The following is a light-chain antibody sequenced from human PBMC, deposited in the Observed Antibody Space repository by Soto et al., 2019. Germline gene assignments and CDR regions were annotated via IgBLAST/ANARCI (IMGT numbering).Light chain of an antibody. J-gene: IGKJ1*01. V-gene: IGKV3-20*01. Sequence: EIVLTQSPGTLSLSPGERATLSCRASQSVTGSYFAWYQQKPGQAPRLLIYGASSRATGIPDRFSGSESGTDFTLTIARLEPEDFSVYYCQQYGGSPRTFGQGTKVE. CDR3: QQYGGSPRT. CDR1: QSVTGSY. CDR2: GAS.